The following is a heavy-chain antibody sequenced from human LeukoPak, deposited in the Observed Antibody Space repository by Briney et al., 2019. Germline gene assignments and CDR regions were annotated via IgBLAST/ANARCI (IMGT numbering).Heavy chain of an antibody. V-gene: IGHV6-1*01. D-gene: IGHD2-2*01. Sequence: QTLSLTCASSGDSVSSNSVTWNWIRQSPSRGLEWLGRTYYRSTWYNDYAVSVRGRITVNPDTSKNQFSLHLNSVTPEDTAVYYCARRLTQYDCFDPWGQGILVTVSS. CDR1: GDSVSSNSVT. CDR2: TYYRSTWYN. CDR3: ARRLTQYDCFDP. J-gene: IGHJ5*02.